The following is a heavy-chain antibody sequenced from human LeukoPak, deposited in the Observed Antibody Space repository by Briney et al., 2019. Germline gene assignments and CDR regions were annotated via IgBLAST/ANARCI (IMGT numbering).Heavy chain of an antibody. Sequence: PGGSLRLSCAASGFTFSSYAMHWVRQAPGKGLEWVAVISYDGSNKYYADSVKGRFTISRDNSKNTLYLQMNSLRVEDTAVYYCARVPGYSWGQGTLVTVSS. D-gene: IGHD6-13*01. CDR3: ARVPGYS. CDR2: ISYDGSNK. J-gene: IGHJ4*02. V-gene: IGHV3-30-3*01. CDR1: GFTFSSYA.